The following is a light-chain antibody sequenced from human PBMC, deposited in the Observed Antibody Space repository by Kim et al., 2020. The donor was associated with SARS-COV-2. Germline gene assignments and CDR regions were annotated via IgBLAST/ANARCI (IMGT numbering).Light chain of an antibody. Sequence: EIVLTQSPATLSLSPGERATLSCRASQSISNYLAWYQQKPGQAPRLLIYSASNRATGIPARFSGSGSGTDFTLTSSILEPEDFAAYYCQQNSSEWTFGQGTKVEIK. CDR1: QSISNY. J-gene: IGKJ1*01. V-gene: IGKV3-11*01. CDR2: SAS. CDR3: QQNSSEWT.